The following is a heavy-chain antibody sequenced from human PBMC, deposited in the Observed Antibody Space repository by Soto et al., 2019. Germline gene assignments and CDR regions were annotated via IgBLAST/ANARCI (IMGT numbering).Heavy chain of an antibody. CDR3: TTDVLFSGYTIFGVSIFDGNV. CDR2: IKSKIDGGTA. J-gene: IGHJ6*02. D-gene: IGHD3-3*01. CDR1: GFTFSDAW. V-gene: IGHV3-15*01. Sequence: PGGSLRLSCAASGFTFSDAWLSWVRQAPGKGLEWVGRIKSKIDGGTADYAAPVKGRFTISRDDSKNTLYVQMNSLKTEDTAVYYCTTDVLFSGYTIFGVSIFDGNVWGQGTTVTVSS.